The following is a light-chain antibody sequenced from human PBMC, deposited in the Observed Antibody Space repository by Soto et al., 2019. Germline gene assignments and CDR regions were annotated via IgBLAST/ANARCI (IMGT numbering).Light chain of an antibody. CDR3: QQRSNWPRT. Sequence: EIVLTQSPATLSLSPGERATLSCRASQSVSSYLAWYQQKPGQAPRLLIYDASNRATGIPARFSGSGSGTDFTLTSSSLEPEDFAVYYCQQRSNWPRTVGQGTRLEIK. CDR1: QSVSSY. V-gene: IGKV3-11*01. J-gene: IGKJ5*01. CDR2: DAS.